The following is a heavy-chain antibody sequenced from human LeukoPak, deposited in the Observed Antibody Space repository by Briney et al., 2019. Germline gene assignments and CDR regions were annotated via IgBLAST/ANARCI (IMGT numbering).Heavy chain of an antibody. J-gene: IGHJ4*02. D-gene: IGHD2-2*01. CDR2: VNGDGTST. Sequence: GGSLRLSCATSGFTFSSYWMHWARQVPGKGLVWVSHVNGDGTSTSYADSVQGRFTISRDNAKNTLYLYMNSLRGDDTAIYFCVRSCSSGSCYGYKDYWGQGTLVTVSS. CDR3: VRSCSSGSCYGYKDY. V-gene: IGHV3-74*01. CDR1: GFTFSSYW.